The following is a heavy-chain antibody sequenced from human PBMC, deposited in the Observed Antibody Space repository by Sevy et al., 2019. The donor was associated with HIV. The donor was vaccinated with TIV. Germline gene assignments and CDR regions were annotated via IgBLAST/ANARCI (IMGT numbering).Heavy chain of an antibody. CDR2: IKQDESEK. V-gene: IGHV3-7*01. Sequence: GGSLRLSCAASGFTVGTYWMSWVRQAPGKGLQWVASIKQDESEKNDVDSVKGRFTISRDNAKNSLALQMNSLRAEDTAVYYCARDLIVPTGMFYYGMDVWGQGTTVTVSS. D-gene: IGHD2-2*01. J-gene: IGHJ6*02. CDR1: GFTVGTYW. CDR3: ARDLIVPTGMFYYGMDV.